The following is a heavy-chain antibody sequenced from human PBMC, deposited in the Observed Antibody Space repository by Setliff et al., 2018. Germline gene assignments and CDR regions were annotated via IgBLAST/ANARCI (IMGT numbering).Heavy chain of an antibody. Sequence: ASVKVSCKDSGYTFSTYGISWVRQAPGQGLEWMGWISAYNGNTNYAQTFQDRVTMTTDTSTNTAYLDLRNLRSDDTAVYYCARLTYNLYYYYLDVWGKGTPVTVS. CDR1: GYTFSTYG. CDR2: ISAYNGNT. V-gene: IGHV1-18*01. CDR3: ARLTYNLYYYYLDV. J-gene: IGHJ6*03. D-gene: IGHD1-1*01.